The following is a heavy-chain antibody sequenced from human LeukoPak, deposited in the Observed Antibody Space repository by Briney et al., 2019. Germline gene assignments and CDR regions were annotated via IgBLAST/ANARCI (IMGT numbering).Heavy chain of an antibody. D-gene: IGHD2-2*01. CDR1: GFTFSSYW. J-gene: IGHJ1*01. CDR3: ARAPSVVPAAIGYFQH. V-gene: IGHV3-7*01. CDR2: IKQDGSEK. Sequence: PGGSLRLSCAASGFTFSSYWMSWVRQAPGKGLEWVANIKQDGSEKYYVDSVKGRFTISRDNAKNSLYLQMNSLRAEDTAVYYCARAPSVVPAAIGYFQHWGQGTLVTVSS.